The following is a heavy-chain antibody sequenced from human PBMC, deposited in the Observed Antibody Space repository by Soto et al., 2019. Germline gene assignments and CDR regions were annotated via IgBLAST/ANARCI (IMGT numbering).Heavy chain of an antibody. CDR3: ARSPLGYDYVRQTWREVGDSFDI. V-gene: IGHV4-34*12. J-gene: IGHJ3*02. Sequence: PSETLSLTCAVYGGSFSGFHWTWLRQAPGKGLEWIGELIHGGSTNYNPSLKGRVSFSLDTSKNQFSLHLMSVTAADTAVYYCARSPLGYDYVRQTWREVGDSFDIWGRGTLVTVSS. D-gene: IGHD3-16*01. CDR1: GGSFSGFH. CDR2: LIHGGST.